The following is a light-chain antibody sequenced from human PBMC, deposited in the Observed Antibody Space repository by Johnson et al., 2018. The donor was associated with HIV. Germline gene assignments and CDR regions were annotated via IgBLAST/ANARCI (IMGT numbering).Light chain of an antibody. CDR2: ENN. V-gene: IGLV1-51*02. CDR1: SSNIRNNY. CDR3: GKWDSSLSAYV. Sequence: QSVLTQPPSVSAAPGQKVTISCSGSSSNIRNNYVSWFQHLPGAAPKLLIYENNKRPSGIPDRFSGSKSGTSATLGITGLQTGDEADYYCGKWDSSLSAYVCGTGTTVTVL. J-gene: IGLJ1*01.